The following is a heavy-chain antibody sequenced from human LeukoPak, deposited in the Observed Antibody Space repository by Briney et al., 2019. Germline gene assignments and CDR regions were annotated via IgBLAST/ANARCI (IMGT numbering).Heavy chain of an antibody. V-gene: IGHV3-21*01. Sequence: TGGSLRLSCAASGFTFSSYSMNWVRQAPGKGLEWVSSISSSSSYIYYADSVKGRFTISRDNAKNSLYLQMNSLRAEDTAVYFCARDLTYCGGDCYPYYFDYWGQGTLVTVSS. CDR3: ARDLTYCGGDCYPYYFDY. CDR2: ISSSSSYI. J-gene: IGHJ4*02. CDR1: GFTFSSYS. D-gene: IGHD2-21*01.